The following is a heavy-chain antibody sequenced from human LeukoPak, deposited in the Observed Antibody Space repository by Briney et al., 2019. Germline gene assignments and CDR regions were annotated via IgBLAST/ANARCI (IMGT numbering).Heavy chain of an antibody. V-gene: IGHV3-30*04. D-gene: IGHD3-10*02. J-gene: IGHJ6*04. CDR1: GFTFSNFA. CDR2: ISYDGSNK. CDR3: AELGITMIGGV. Sequence: GGSLRLSCAASGFTFSNFAMHWVRQAPGKGLEWVAVISYDGSNKYYADSVKGRFTISRDNSKNTLYLQMNSLRAEDTAVYYCAELGITMIGGVWGKGTTVTISS.